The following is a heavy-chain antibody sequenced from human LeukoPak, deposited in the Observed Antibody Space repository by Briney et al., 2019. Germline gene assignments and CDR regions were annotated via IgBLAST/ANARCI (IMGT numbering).Heavy chain of an antibody. CDR1: GGTFSSYA. CDR3: ARDQEGFDY. J-gene: IGHJ4*02. Sequence: GASVKVSCKASGGTFSSYAISWVRQAPGQGLEWMGGIIPIFGTANYAQKFQGRVTVTRDTSTSTVHMELSGLRSGDTAVYYCARDQEGFDYWGQGTLVTVSS. V-gene: IGHV1-69*05. CDR2: IIPIFGTA.